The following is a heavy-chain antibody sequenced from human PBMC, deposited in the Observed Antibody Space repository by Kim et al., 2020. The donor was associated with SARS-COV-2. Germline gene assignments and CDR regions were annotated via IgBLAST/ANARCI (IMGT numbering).Heavy chain of an antibody. CDR1: GYTFTSYY. CDR3: ARDSVVVPAANYYYGMDV. J-gene: IGHJ6*02. V-gene: IGHV1-46*01. D-gene: IGHD2-2*01. CDR2: INPSGGST. Sequence: ASVKVSCKASGYTFTSYYMHWVRQAPGQGLEWMGIINPSGGSTSYAQKFQGRVTMTRDTSTSTVYMELSSLRSEDTAVYYCARDSVVVPAANYYYGMDVWGQGTTVTVSS.